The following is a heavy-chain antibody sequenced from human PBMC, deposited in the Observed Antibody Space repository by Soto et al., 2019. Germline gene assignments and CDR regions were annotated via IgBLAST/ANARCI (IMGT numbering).Heavy chain of an antibody. J-gene: IGHJ4*02. Sequence: VQLMQSGAEVKQPGSSVKVSCKASGGTFSSHSINWVRQAPGQGLEWMGGIITLFGTANYAQNFQGRVTITADPSTSTAYMELNSLRSDATAVYYCAREVGYGDFSAALLDWGQGTLVTVSS. CDR3: AREVGYGDFSAALLD. D-gene: IGHD4-17*01. CDR2: IITLFGTA. V-gene: IGHV1-69*01. CDR1: GGTFSSHS.